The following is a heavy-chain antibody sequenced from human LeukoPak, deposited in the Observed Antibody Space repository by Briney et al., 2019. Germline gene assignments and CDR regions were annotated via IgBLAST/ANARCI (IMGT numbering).Heavy chain of an antibody. CDR1: GFSFSTYW. CDR2: IRQDGSEI. Sequence: GGSLRLSCAASGFSFSTYWMSWVRQGPGKGLEWVANIRQDGSEIYYVDSVKGRFTISRDNAKNSLFLQMNSLRAEDTAVYYCARDAWGIAAAAYWGQGTLVTVSS. V-gene: IGHV3-7*01. J-gene: IGHJ4*02. CDR3: ARDAWGIAAAAY. D-gene: IGHD6-13*01.